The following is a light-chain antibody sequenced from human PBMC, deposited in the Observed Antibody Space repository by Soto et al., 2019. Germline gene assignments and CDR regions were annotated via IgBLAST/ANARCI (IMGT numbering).Light chain of an antibody. CDR2: AAS. V-gene: IGKV1-12*01. Sequence: IQLTQSPSSQSASVGDRVTITCRASQGISSYLAWYQQKPGKAPKLLIYAASSLQSGVPSRFSGSGYGTDFTLTISSLQPEDFATYYCQQADSFPLSFGGGTKVEI. J-gene: IGKJ4*01. CDR3: QQADSFPLS. CDR1: QGISSY.